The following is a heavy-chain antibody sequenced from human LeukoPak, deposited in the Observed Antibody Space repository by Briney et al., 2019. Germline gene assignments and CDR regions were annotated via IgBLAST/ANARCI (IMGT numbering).Heavy chain of an antibody. CDR2: IRYDGSNK. CDR1: GFTFSSYG. V-gene: IGHV3-30*02. J-gene: IGHJ4*02. Sequence: PGGSLRLSCAASGFTFSSYGMHWVRQAPGKGLEWVAFIRYDGSNKYYADSVKGRFTISRDNSKNTLYLQMNSLRAEDTAVYYCAKDHGSRLRYFDWSNDYWGQGTLVTVSS. D-gene: IGHD3-9*01. CDR3: AKDHGSRLRYFDWSNDY.